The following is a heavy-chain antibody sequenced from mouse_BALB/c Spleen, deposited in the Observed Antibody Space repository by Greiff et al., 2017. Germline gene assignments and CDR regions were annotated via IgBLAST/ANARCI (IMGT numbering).Heavy chain of an antibody. J-gene: IGHJ2*01. CDR2: ISNGGGST. Sequence: EVHLVESGGGLVQPGGSLKLSCAASGFTFSSYTMSWVRQTPEKRLEWVAYISNGGGSTYYPDTVKGRFTISRDNAKNTLYLQMSSLKSEDTAMYYCARQRYYGSSFDYWGQGTTLTVSS. D-gene: IGHD1-1*01. CDR3: ARQRYYGSSFDY. V-gene: IGHV5-12-2*01. CDR1: GFTFSSYT.